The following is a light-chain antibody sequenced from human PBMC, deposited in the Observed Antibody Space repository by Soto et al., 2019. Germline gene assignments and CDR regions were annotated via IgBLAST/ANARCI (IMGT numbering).Light chain of an antibody. CDR1: RSNIGSNP. CDR2: SNN. CDR3: AAWDDSLYGRV. V-gene: IGLV1-44*01. Sequence: QFVLTQPPSASGTPGQRVTISCSGSRSNIGSNPVNWYQQLPGTAPKLLIDSNNQRPSGVPDRFSGSRSGTSASLAISGLQSEDEADYYCAAWDDSLYGRVFGTGTKVTVL. J-gene: IGLJ1*01.